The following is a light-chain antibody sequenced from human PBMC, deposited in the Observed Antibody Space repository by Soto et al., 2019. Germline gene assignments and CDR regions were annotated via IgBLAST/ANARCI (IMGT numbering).Light chain of an antibody. CDR3: QQYGSSPGT. V-gene: IGKV3-20*01. J-gene: IGKJ4*01. CDR1: QSVSSSY. Sequence: EIVLTQSPGTLSLSPGERATLSCRASQSVSSSYLAWYQQKPGQDPRLLIYGASSRATGIPDRFSGSGSGTDFTLTISRLEPEDFAVYYCQQYGSSPGTFGGGTKVEIK. CDR2: GAS.